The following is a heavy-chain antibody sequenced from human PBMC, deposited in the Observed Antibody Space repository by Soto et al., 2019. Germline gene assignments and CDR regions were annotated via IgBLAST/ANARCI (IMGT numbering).Heavy chain of an antibody. D-gene: IGHD3-10*01. CDR2: INHSGST. V-gene: IGHV4-34*01. J-gene: IGHJ4*02. CDR1: GGSFSGYY. Sequence: PSETLSLSCAVSGGSFSGYYWSWIRQPPGKGLEWIGEINHSGSTNYNPSLKSRVTISVDTSKNQFSLKLSSVTAADTAVYYFAGTYGWGIIEDWGQGTRVTVSS. CDR3: AGTYGWGIIED.